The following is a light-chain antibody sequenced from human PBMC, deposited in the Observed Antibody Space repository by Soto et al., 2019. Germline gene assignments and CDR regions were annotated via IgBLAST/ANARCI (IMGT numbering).Light chain of an antibody. V-gene: IGLV2-14*01. Sequence: QSALTQPASVSGSPGQSITISCTGTSSDVGGYNYVSWYQQHPGKAPKLMIYDVSNRPSGVSNRFSGSRSGNTASLTISGLQAEDEADYYCSSYTSSSTLYVFGPGTKVTDL. CDR1: SSDVGGYNY. CDR2: DVS. CDR3: SSYTSSSTLYV. J-gene: IGLJ1*01.